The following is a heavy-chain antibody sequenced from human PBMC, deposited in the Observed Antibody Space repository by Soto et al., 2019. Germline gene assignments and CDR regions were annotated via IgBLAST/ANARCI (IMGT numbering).Heavy chain of an antibody. Sequence: EVQLLESGGGLVQPGGSLRLSCAASGFTFSKYAMSWVRQAPGKGLEWVSALSGTGTTTYTADYVRGRFTISRDNSNNILYLQMNSLSPEDTALYYCVKFFVETGGRSGWPWSLDSWGQGTRVTVSS. CDR3: VKFFVETGGRSGWPWSLDS. V-gene: IGHV3-23*01. CDR2: LSGTGTTT. CDR1: GFTFSKYA. J-gene: IGHJ4*02. D-gene: IGHD6-25*01.